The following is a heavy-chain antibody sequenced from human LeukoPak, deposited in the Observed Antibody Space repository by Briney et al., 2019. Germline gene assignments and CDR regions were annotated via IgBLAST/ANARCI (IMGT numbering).Heavy chain of an antibody. CDR1: GFTFSSYS. CDR2: ISSSSSYI. V-gene: IGHV3-21*01. J-gene: IGHJ3*02. CDR3: ARAYYDFWSDYYPHDAFDI. D-gene: IGHD3-3*01. Sequence: GGSLRLSCAASGFTFSSYSMNWVRQAPGKGLEWVSSISSSSSYIYYADSVKGRFTISGDNAKNSLYLQMNSLRAEDTAVYYCARAYYDFWSDYYPHDAFDIWGQGTMVTVSS.